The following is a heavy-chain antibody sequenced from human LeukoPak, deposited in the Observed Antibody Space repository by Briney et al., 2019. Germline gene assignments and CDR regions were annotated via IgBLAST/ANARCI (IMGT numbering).Heavy chain of an antibody. V-gene: IGHV4-39*07. CDR1: GGSIGSSSFY. CDR2: IYYSGST. D-gene: IGHD6-19*01. J-gene: IGHJ4*02. CDR3: ARAQQTVAGTGGFDY. Sequence: SETLSLTCTVSGGSIGSSSFYWGWIRQPPGKGLEWIGSIYYSGSTYYNPSLKSRVTISPDTSKNQFSLKLSSVTAAGTAVYYCARAQQTVAGTGGFDYWGQGTLVTVSS.